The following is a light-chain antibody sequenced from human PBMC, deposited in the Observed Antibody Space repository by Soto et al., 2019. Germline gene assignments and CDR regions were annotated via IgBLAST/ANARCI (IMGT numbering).Light chain of an antibody. V-gene: IGLV1-40*01. Sequence: QAVVTQPPSVSGAPGQRVSISCTGTSSNIGAGYDVHWYQHLPGTAPKLLIFGDINRPSGVPDRFSGSKSGTSASLAITGLQAEDEADYDCQSYDSSLSISVFGGGTKVTVL. CDR2: GDI. J-gene: IGLJ2*01. CDR1: SSNIGAGYD. CDR3: QSYDSSLSISV.